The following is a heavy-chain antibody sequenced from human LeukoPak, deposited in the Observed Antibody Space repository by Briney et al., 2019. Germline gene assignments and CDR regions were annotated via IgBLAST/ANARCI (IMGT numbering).Heavy chain of an antibody. CDR3: RGRYYFDY. CDR1: GFTFSSYG. J-gene: IGHJ4*02. Sequence: PGGSLRLSCVASGFTFSSYGMHWVRQVPGKGLEWVAFIRHDGSNINYADSVKGRFTISRDNSRNTVDLQMNSLRVEDTAVYYCRGRYYFDYWGQGTLVTVSS. D-gene: IGHD3-16*01. CDR2: IRHDGSNI. V-gene: IGHV3-30*02.